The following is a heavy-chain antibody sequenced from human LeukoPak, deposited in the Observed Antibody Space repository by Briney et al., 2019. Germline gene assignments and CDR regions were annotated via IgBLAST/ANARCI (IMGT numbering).Heavy chain of an antibody. D-gene: IGHD4/OR15-4a*01. CDR3: ARRKYGADYNGMDV. J-gene: IGHJ6*02. CDR1: GYTFSSYG. V-gene: IGHV1-18*01. Sequence: ASVKVSCKASGYTFSSYGISWVRLARGRGPEHMASINPQKTNTNYAQKFQGRVTVTADTSTNTAYMEVRSLRSDDTAIYYCARRKYGADYNGMDVWGQGTTATVSS. CDR2: INPQKTNT.